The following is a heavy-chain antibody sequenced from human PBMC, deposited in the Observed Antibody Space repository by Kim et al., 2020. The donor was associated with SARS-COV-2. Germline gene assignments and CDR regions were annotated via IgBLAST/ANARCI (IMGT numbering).Heavy chain of an antibody. J-gene: IGHJ6*02. Sequence: ASVKVSCKASGYTFTSYAMNWVRQAPGQGLEWMGWINTNTGNPTYAQGFTGRFVFSLDTSVSTAYLQISSLKAEDTAVYYCARSITMVRGVPVGYYGMDVWGQGTTVTVSS. CDR2: INTNTGNP. CDR1: GYTFTSYA. CDR3: ARSITMVRGVPVGYYGMDV. D-gene: IGHD3-10*01. V-gene: IGHV7-4-1*02.